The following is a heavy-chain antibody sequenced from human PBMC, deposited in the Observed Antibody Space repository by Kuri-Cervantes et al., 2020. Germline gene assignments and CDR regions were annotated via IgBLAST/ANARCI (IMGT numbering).Heavy chain of an antibody. CDR1: GFTFSSYA. CDR3: ASMIVVVINLDAFDI. CDR2: ISYDGSNK. Sequence: GESLKISCAASGFTFSSYAMHWVRQAPGKGLEWVAVISYDGSNKYYADSVKGRFTISRDNSKNTLYLQMNSLRAEDTAVYCCASMIVVVINLDAFDIWGQGTMVTVSS. D-gene: IGHD3-22*01. V-gene: IGHV3-30-3*01. J-gene: IGHJ3*02.